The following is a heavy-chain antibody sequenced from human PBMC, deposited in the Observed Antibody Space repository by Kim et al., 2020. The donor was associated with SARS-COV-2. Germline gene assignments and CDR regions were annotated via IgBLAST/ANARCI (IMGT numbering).Heavy chain of an antibody. J-gene: IGHJ6*02. CDR3: ARDPTHLYCSGGSCYLYYYGMDV. D-gene: IGHD2-15*01. V-gene: IGHV3-7*03. CDR2: IKQDGSEK. Sequence: GGSLRLSCAASGFTFSSYWMSWVRQAPGKGLEWVANIKQDGSEKYYVDSVKGQFTISRDNAKNSLYLQMNSLRAEDTAVYYCARDPTHLYCSGGSCYLYYYGMDVWGQGTTVTVSS. CDR1: GFTFSSYW.